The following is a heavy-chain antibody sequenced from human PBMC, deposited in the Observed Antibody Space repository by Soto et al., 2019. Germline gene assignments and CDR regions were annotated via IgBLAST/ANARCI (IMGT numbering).Heavy chain of an antibody. CDR2: INPSSGTT. CDR1: GYTFTNYY. Sequence: QVQLVQSGAEVKKPGASVKVSCKASGYTFTNYYMHWVRQAPGQGLEWMGVINPSSGTTTYAQKFQGRVAMTGDTSTSTVYMELSSLRSEDTAVYYCARAETRTWFDPWGQGTLVTVSS. J-gene: IGHJ5*02. CDR3: ARAETRTWFDP. V-gene: IGHV1-46*03.